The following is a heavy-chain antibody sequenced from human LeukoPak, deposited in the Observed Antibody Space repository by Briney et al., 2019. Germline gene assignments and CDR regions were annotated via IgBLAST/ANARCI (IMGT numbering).Heavy chain of an antibody. J-gene: IGHJ6*02. D-gene: IGHD4-17*01. CDR3: ARDVEDDYGDYFYPGVMDV. Sequence: PGGSLRLSCAASGFTFSSYSMNWVRQAPGKGLEWVSYISSSSSTIYYADSVKGRFTISRDNAKNSLYLQMNSLRAEDTAVYYCARDVEDDYGDYFYPGVMDVWGQGTTVTVSS. CDR2: ISSSSSTI. V-gene: IGHV3-48*04. CDR1: GFTFSSYS.